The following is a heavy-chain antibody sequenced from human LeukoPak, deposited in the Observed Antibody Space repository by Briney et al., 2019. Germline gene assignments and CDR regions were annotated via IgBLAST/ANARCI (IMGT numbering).Heavy chain of an antibody. CDR3: ARGLGYSSDWYGIDS. V-gene: IGHV3-23*01. D-gene: IGHD6-19*01. Sequence: GGSLRLSCAASGFTFSSYAMSWVRQAPGKGLEWVSAISGSGGSTYYADSVKGRFTISRDNAKNSLYLQMNSLRAEDTALYYCARGLGYSSDWYGIDSWGQGTLVTVSS. CDR2: ISGSGGST. CDR1: GFTFSSYA. J-gene: IGHJ4*02.